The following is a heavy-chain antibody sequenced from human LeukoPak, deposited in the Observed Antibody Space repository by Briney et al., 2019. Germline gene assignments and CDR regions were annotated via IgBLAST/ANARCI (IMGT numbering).Heavy chain of an antibody. D-gene: IGHD5-12*01. Sequence: GRSLRLSCAASGFTFSSYAMSWVRQAPGKGLEWVSAISGSGGSTYYADSVKGRFTISGDNSKNTLYLQMNSLRAEDTAVYYCARDDGGYGPFDYWGQGTLVTVSS. J-gene: IGHJ4*02. CDR1: GFTFSSYA. CDR3: ARDDGGYGPFDY. V-gene: IGHV3-23*01. CDR2: ISGSGGST.